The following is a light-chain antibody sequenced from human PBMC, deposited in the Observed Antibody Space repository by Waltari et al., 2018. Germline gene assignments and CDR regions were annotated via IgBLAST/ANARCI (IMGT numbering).Light chain of an antibody. CDR2: AAS. J-gene: IGKJ4*01. CDR3: QQRTNWPPT. Sequence: EIVLTQSPATLSLSQGERVTLSCRASQSVSGYLAWYQQNPGQAPRLLIYAASNRAIGIPARFSGSGSGTDFTLTISSLEPEDFAVYYCQQRTNWPPTFGGGTKVEIK. V-gene: IGKV3-11*01. CDR1: QSVSGY.